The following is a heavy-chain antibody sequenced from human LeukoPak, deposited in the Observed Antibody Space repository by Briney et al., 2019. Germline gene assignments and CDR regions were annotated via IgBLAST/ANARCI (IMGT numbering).Heavy chain of an antibody. J-gene: IGHJ4*02. V-gene: IGHV3-11*01. CDR3: ARAMSTFGGVRNYFDS. Sequence: GGSLRLSCAASGFTFSDYYMSWIRQAPGKGLEWISFVSISSGTIYYADSVNGRFRISRDNAKSSLDLEMNSLRAEDTAVYYCARAMSTFGGVRNYFDSWGQGTLVTVSS. CDR2: VSISSGTI. D-gene: IGHD3-16*01. CDR1: GFTFSDYY.